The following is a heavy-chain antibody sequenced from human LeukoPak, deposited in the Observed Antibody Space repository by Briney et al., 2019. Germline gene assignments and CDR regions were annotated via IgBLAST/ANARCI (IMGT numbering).Heavy chain of an antibody. CDR3: AKAPLYDSFSYYYYMDV. Sequence: GGSLRLSCAASGFSFSSYAMSWVRQAPGKGLEWVSAISGSGGSTYYADSVKGRFTISRDNSKNTLYLQMNSLRAEDTAVYYCAKAPLYDSFSYYYYMDVWGKGTTVTISS. V-gene: IGHV3-23*01. J-gene: IGHJ6*03. D-gene: IGHD3-3*01. CDR1: GFSFSSYA. CDR2: ISGSGGST.